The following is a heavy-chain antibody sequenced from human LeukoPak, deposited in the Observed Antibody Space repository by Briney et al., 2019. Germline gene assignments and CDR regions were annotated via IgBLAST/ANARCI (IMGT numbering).Heavy chain of an antibody. D-gene: IGHD6-19*01. Sequence: SETLSLTCTVSGGSVSSDNYYWSWIRQPPGKGLEWIAYISYSGSTNYNPSLKSRVTMSVDTSKNQFSLKLSSVTAADTAFYYCTASYTSGFPEIDYWGQGTLVTVSS. CDR2: ISYSGST. J-gene: IGHJ4*02. V-gene: IGHV4-61*01. CDR1: GGSVSSDNYY. CDR3: TASYTSGFPEIDY.